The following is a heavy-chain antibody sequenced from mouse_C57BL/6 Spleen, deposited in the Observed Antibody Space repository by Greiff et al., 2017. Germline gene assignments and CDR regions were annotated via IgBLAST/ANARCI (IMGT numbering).Heavy chain of an antibody. CDR3: ARKGYSNYVGGFAY. CDR1: GYTFTGYW. J-gene: IGHJ3*01. D-gene: IGHD2-5*01. Sequence: QVQLQQSGAELMKPGASVKLSCKATGYTFTGYWIEWVKQRPGHGLEWIGEILPGSGSTNYNEKFKGKATFTADTASNTAYMQLSSLTTEDSAIYYCARKGYSNYVGGFAYWGQGTLVTVSA. V-gene: IGHV1-9*01. CDR2: ILPGSGST.